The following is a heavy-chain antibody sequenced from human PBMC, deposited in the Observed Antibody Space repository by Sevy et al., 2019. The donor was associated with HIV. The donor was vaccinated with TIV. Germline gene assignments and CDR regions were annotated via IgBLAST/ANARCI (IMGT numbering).Heavy chain of an antibody. CDR2: IYYNGRT. CDR3: ARAAANYHYAMDV. J-gene: IGHJ6*02. V-gene: IGHV4-59*01. CDR1: GDSISGYY. D-gene: IGHD1-7*01. Sequence: SETLSLTCTVFGDSISGYYWSWIRQSPGKGLQWIGYIYYNGRTNYDPSLKSRVTISTDTSKNQFSLKLSSVTAADTAIYYCARAAANYHYAMDVWGQGTTVTVSS.